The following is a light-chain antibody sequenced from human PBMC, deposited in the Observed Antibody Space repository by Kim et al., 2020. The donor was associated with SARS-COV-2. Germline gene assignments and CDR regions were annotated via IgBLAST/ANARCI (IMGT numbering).Light chain of an antibody. V-gene: IGLV2-23*02. CDR3: SSYTNTGPHVL. CDR2: GVN. J-gene: IGLJ3*02. Sequence: QSITISCLGTSSDIGQFDLVSWYQQHPGNVPKLIIFGVNQRPSGLSYRFFGSKSGNTASLTISGLQADDEAHYYCSSYTNTGPHVLFGGGTKVTVL. CDR1: SSDIGQFDL.